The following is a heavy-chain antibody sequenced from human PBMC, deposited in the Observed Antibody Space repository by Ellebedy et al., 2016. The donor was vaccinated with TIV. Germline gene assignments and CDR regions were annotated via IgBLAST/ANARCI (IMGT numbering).Heavy chain of an antibody. CDR2: IGGDGRNT. CDR1: GFTFGSFA. J-gene: IGHJ4*02. D-gene: IGHD3-22*01. Sequence: GESLKISCAASGFTFGSFAMHWVRQAPGKGLEWLSVIGGDGRNTYHADSVKGWFTITRDNSKKTLYLEMNRLRTEDTAVYYCAKGSSSGFTYDRVGFEYWGQGTLVTVSS. V-gene: IGHV3-23*01. CDR3: AKGSSSGFTYDRVGFEY.